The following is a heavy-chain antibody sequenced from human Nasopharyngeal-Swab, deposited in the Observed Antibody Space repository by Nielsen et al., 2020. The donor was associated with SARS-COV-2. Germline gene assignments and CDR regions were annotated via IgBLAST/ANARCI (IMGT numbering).Heavy chain of an antibody. V-gene: IGHV4-34*01. CDR1: GGSFSGYY. D-gene: IGHD2-2*01. CDR3: ARDRGLGPAARSHYGMDV. CDR2: INHSGST. J-gene: IGHJ6*02. Sequence: SETLSLTCAVYGGSFSGYYWSWIRQPPGKGLEWIGEINHSGSTNYNPSLKSRVTISVDTSKNQFSLKLSSVTAADTAVYYCARDRGLGPAARSHYGMDVWGQGATVTVSS.